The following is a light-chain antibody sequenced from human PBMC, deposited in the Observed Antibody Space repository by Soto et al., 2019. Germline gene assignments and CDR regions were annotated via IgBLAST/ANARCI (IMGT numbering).Light chain of an antibody. CDR3: QQYDDLPFT. J-gene: IGKJ3*01. CDR1: LDISNF. CDR2: DAS. Sequence: DIQMTQSPSSLSASVGDRVTVTCQASLDISNFLNWYQQKPGRAPRLLIYDASNLETGVPSRFSGSGSGTHFTFTITSLQPEDFATYYCQQYDDLPFTFGPGTMVDFK. V-gene: IGKV1-33*01.